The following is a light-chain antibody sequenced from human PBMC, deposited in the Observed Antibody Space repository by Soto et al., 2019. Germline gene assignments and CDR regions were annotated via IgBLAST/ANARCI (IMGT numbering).Light chain of an antibody. J-gene: IGKJ4*01. V-gene: IGKV1-39*01. Sequence: DIQMTQSPSSLSASVGDRVTITCRASPSIISYVNLYQQKPRKAPKLLIYAASRLQSGVPSRFSGSGSGTDFTLTISSLQPEDFATYYRQQSYSTPLTFGGGTKVEIK. CDR1: PSIISY. CDR2: AAS. CDR3: QQSYSTPLT.